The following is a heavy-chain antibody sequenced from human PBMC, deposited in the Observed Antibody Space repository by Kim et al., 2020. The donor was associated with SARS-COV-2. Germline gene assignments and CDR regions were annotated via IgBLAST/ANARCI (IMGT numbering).Heavy chain of an antibody. J-gene: IGHJ4*01. CDR3: GRGYPSGGKDAIDY. CDR1: GFTFSNYY. CDR2: ITNDAKSSTT. D-gene: IGHD1-26*01. Sequence: GGSLRLSCAASGFTFSNYYMDWVRQAPGKGLVWVSRITNDAKSSTTADSANVRVRFTVSSDNSKQSLYLHSNSLKNADMSLCTCGRGYPSGGKDAIDYWG. V-gene: IGHV3-72*01.